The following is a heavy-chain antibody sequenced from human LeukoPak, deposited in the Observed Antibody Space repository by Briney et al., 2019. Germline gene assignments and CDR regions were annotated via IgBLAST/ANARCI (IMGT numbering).Heavy chain of an antibody. D-gene: IGHD3-3*01. CDR2: INSDGSST. V-gene: IGHV3-74*01. CDR1: GFTFSSYW. CDR3: ARESLGDFWSGSQSSDY. Sequence: PGGSLRLSCAASGFTFSSYWMHWVRQAPGKGLVGVSRINSDGSSTNYADSVRGRFTISRDNAQNTLYLQMNSLRAEDTAVYYCARESLGDFWSGSQSSDYWGQGTLVTVSS. J-gene: IGHJ4*02.